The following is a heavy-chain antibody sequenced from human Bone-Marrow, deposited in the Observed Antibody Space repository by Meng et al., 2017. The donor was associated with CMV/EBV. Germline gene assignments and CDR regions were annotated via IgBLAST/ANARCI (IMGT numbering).Heavy chain of an antibody. CDR1: GDSVSSNSVT. Sequence: SETLSLTCAIFGDSVSSNSVTWNWIRQSPSRGLEWLGRTYYRSKWYNDYAVSVKSRITINSDTSKNQFSLQLNSVTPEDTAMYYCTRDNRGDYYAMDVWGQGPTVTVYS. CDR2: TYYRSKWYN. J-gene: IGHJ6*02. V-gene: IGHV6-1*01. CDR3: TRDNRGDYYAMDV. D-gene: IGHD3-10*01.